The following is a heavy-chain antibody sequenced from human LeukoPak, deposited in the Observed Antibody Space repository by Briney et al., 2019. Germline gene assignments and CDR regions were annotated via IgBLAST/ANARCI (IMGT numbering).Heavy chain of an antibody. CDR3: ERGQKYRNCYTVTELGSGYFAY. Sequence: ASETLSLTCTVSGGSISSGSYYWSWIRQPAGKGLEWIGYIYYSGRTNYNPSLNSRVTISVDTSKNQYSLTLSSVTTADTAVYYRERGQKYRNCYTVTELGSGYFAYWGQGTLVTVSS. CDR2: IYYSGRT. V-gene: IGHV4-61*10. CDR1: GGSISSGSYY. D-gene: IGHD5-18*01. J-gene: IGHJ4*02.